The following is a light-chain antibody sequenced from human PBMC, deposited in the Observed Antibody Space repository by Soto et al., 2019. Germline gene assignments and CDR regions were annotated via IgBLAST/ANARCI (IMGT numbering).Light chain of an antibody. CDR2: GAF. Sequence: EIVITPSPATLSVSPGERATLSCRASQSVRSNLAWYQQKPGQAPRLLIYGAFTRATGIPARFSGSGSGTEFTLTISSLQSEDFAVYYCQQYNNWPPITFGQGTRLEIK. CDR3: QQYNNWPPIT. CDR1: QSVRSN. J-gene: IGKJ5*01. V-gene: IGKV3-15*01.